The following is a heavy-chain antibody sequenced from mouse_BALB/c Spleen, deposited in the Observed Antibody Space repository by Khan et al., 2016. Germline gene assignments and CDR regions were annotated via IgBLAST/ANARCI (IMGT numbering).Heavy chain of an antibody. J-gene: IGHJ4*01. CDR2: IWAGGST. CDR3: ARAGDRRAMDY. V-gene: IGHV2-9*02. Sequence: QVQLKESGPGLVAPSQSLSITCTVSGFSLTSYGVHWVRQPPGKGLEWLGVIWAGGSTNYNSALMSSLSISKDNSKSQVFLKMNSLQTDDTAMYYCARAGDRRAMDYWGQGTSVTVSS. CDR1: GFSLTSYG.